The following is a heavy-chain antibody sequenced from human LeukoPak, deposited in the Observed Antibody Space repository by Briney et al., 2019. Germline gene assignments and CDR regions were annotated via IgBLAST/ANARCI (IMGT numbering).Heavy chain of an antibody. CDR2: IYPGGSDT. V-gene: IGHV5-51*01. D-gene: IGHD3-10*01. CDR1: GYTFTTYS. J-gene: IGHJ3*02. Sequence: GESLKISCKGSGYTFTTYSIGWVRQLPGKGLEWMGIIYPGGSDTTYSPSFQGQVKISSDKSTTTAYLQWTGLKASDTAMYYCARRITVVRGTGAFDIWGQGTMVTVSS. CDR3: ARRITVVRGTGAFDI.